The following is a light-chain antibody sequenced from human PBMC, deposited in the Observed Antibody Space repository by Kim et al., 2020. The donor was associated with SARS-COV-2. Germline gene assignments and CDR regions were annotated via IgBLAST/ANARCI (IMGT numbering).Light chain of an antibody. V-gene: IGLV3-19*01. Sequence: SVALGQRVRITCQGDSLSGYYASWYKQKPGQAPGVVIYGKNNRPSGIPDRFSGSSSGNRASLTITGAQAEDEADYYCNSRDSSFYVFGTGTKVTVL. CDR3: NSRDSSFYV. J-gene: IGLJ1*01. CDR2: GKN. CDR1: SLSGYY.